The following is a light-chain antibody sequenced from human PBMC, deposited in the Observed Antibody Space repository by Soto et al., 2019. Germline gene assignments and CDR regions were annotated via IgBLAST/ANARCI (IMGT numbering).Light chain of an antibody. CDR2: HTS. CDR3: QHYQNLWA. CDR1: QTIYNN. V-gene: IGKV3-15*01. J-gene: IGKJ1*01. Sequence: EMGWTQSTETLSVSPGERATLSCRASQTIYNNVAWYQKRPGQAPRLLIYHTSSRATGIPARFSGSGSGTEFTLTSSSLQSEEFAVYYWQHYQNLWAFGQGTKVDIK.